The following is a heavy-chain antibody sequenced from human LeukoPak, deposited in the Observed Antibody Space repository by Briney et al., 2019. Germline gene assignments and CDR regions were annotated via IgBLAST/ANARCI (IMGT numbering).Heavy chain of an antibody. CDR2: INWNGGST. V-gene: IGHV3-20*04. CDR1: GFTFDDYG. D-gene: IGHD6-19*01. Sequence: EGSLRLSCAASGFTFDDYGMSWVRQDPGKGQEWVSGINWNGGSTGYADSVKGRFTISRDNAKNSLYLQMNSLRAEDTALYYCARVEGSGWARDYYYMDVWGKGTTVTVSS. J-gene: IGHJ6*03. CDR3: ARVEGSGWARDYYYMDV.